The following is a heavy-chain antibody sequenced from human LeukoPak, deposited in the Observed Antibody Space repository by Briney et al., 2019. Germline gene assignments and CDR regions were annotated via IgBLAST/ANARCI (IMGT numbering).Heavy chain of an antibody. J-gene: IGHJ4*02. CDR3: AKVQFNWGPIDY. Sequence: PAGSLTLSCAASGFTFSNFAIRWVRQVPGKGLEWVSSIDGSGDKTHYPDSVRGRFTVSRDNSKNTLYLQMNSLRVEDTATYFCAKVQFNWGPIDYWGQGTPVIVSS. V-gene: IGHV3-23*01. CDR2: IDGSGDKT. D-gene: IGHD7-27*01. CDR1: GFTFSNFA.